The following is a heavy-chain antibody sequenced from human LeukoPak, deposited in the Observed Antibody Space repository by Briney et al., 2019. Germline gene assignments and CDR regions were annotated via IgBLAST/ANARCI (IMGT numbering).Heavy chain of an antibody. Sequence: GGSLRLSCAASGFTFSSHSMNWVRQAPGKGLEWVSYISSSSTIYYGDSVKGRFTISRDNSKNTLYLQMNSLRAEDTAVYYCAKTRPLDSSSWSHGDYWGQGTLVTVSS. V-gene: IGHV3-48*01. CDR2: ISSSSTI. CDR1: GFTFSSHS. D-gene: IGHD6-13*01. CDR3: AKTRPLDSSSWSHGDY. J-gene: IGHJ4*02.